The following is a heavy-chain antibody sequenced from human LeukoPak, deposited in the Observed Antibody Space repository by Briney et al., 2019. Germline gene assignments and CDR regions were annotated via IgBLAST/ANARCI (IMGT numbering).Heavy chain of an antibody. V-gene: IGHV1-2*02. D-gene: IGHD5-18*01. CDR1: GYTFTGYY. CDR3: ARVYDSYGPYGMDV. Sequence: ASVKVSCKASGYTFTGYYMHWVRQAPGQGLEWMGWINPNSGGTNYAQKFQGRVTMTRDTSISTAYMELSRLRSEDTAVYYCARVYDSYGPYGMDVWGQGTTVTVSS. J-gene: IGHJ6*02. CDR2: INPNSGGT.